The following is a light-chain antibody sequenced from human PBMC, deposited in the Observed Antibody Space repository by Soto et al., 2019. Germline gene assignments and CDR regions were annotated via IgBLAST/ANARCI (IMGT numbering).Light chain of an antibody. J-gene: IGKJ2*01. CDR1: QSISSW. V-gene: IGKV1-5*03. Sequence: DIQMTQSPSTLSASVGDRVTITCRASQSISSWLAWYQQKPGKAPKLLIYKASSLESGVPSRFSGSGSGTEFTLTISSLQPADLAPDYCQQYNSYSPMYTFGQGTKLEIK. CDR2: KAS. CDR3: QQYNSYSPMYT.